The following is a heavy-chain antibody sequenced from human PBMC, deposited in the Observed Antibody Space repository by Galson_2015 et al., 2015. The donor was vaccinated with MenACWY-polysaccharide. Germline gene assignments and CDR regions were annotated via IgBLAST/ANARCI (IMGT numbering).Heavy chain of an antibody. CDR2: ISSSSSTI. J-gene: IGHJ4*02. V-gene: IGHV3-48*01. Sequence: SLRLSCAASGFTFSSYSMNWVRQAPGKGLEWVSYISSSSSTIYYADSVKGRFTISRDNAKNSLYLQMNSLRAEDTAVYYCARAKLDSKRWYFDYWGQGTLVTASS. D-gene: IGHD4-11*01. CDR1: GFTFSSYS. CDR3: ARAKLDSKRWYFDY.